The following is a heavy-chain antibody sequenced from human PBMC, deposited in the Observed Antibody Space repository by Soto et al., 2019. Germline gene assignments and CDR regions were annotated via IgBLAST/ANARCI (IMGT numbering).Heavy chain of an antibody. CDR3: ARWALGSGGVPYFDY. D-gene: IGHD2-15*01. J-gene: IGHJ4*02. CDR1: GDSISSGYYY. Sequence: SETLSLTCTVSGDSISSGYYYWSWIRQPPGKGLEWIGYIFHSGSAYYNPSLKSRVTLSVDPSRNQFSLRLSSVTAADTAVFYCARWALGSGGVPYFDYWGQGALVTAPQ. CDR2: IFHSGSA. V-gene: IGHV4-30-4*01.